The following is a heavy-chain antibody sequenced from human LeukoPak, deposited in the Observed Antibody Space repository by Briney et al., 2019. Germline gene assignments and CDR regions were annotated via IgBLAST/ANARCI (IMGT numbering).Heavy chain of an antibody. CDR3: VRGTRLAHYYMDV. CDR1: GYTFTSYG. CDR2: MNPNSGNT. Sequence: ASVKVSCKASGYTFTSYGISWVRQATGQGLEWMGWMNPNSGNTGYAQKFQGRVTITRNISITTVYMELSSLRSEDTAVYYCVRGTRLAHYYMDVWGKGTTVTVSS. D-gene: IGHD6-19*01. V-gene: IGHV1-8*03. J-gene: IGHJ6*03.